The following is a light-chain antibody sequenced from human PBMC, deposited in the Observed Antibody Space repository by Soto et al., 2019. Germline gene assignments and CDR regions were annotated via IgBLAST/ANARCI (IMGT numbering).Light chain of an antibody. V-gene: IGLV2-23*03. Sequence: QSVLTQPASVSGSPGQSITISCTGTSSDVGRYNLVSWYQHHPGKAPKVMIYEGTNRPSGVSNRFSASKFGNTASLTISGGQAEDEADYYCCSYGGYSTFVIFGGGTKLTVL. CDR1: SSDVGRYNL. J-gene: IGLJ2*01. CDR3: CSYGGYSTFVI. CDR2: EGT.